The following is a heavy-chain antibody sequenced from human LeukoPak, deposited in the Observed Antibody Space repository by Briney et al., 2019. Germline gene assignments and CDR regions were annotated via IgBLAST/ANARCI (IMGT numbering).Heavy chain of an antibody. CDR1: GYTFTSYG. Sequence: ASVTVSCKASGYTFTSYGISWVRQAPGQGLEWIGWISAYNGNTNYAQKLQGRVTMTTDTSTSTAYMELRSLRSDDTAVYYCARVPRENYDFWSGYYAPDYWGQGTLVTVSS. CDR3: ARVPRENYDFWSGYYAPDY. CDR2: ISAYNGNT. D-gene: IGHD3-3*01. V-gene: IGHV1-18*01. J-gene: IGHJ4*02.